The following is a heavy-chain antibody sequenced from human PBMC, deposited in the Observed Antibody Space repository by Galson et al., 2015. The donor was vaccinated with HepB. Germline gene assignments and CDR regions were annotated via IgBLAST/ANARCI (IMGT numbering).Heavy chain of an antibody. D-gene: IGHD6-13*01. J-gene: IGHJ4*02. CDR3: ARDPDDSSWTCAY. CDR2: ISYDGSNS. CDR1: GFTFSNYA. V-gene: IGHV3-30-3*01. Sequence: SLRLSCAASGFTFSNYAMHWVRQAPGKGLEWVAVISYDGSNSYYADSVKGRFTISRDNSKNTLYLQMNSLTTEDTAVYYCARDPDDSSWTCAYWGQGTLVTVSS.